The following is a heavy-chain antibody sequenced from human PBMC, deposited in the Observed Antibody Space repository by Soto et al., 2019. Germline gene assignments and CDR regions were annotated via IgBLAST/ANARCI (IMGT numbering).Heavy chain of an antibody. D-gene: IGHD4-4*01. V-gene: IGHV3-11*05. J-gene: IGHJ1*01. CDR3: ASLNFPMTTLKYIHH. CDR1: GFTFSDYY. Sequence: QVQLVESGGGLVRPGGSLRLSCAASGFTFSDYYMTWIRQAPGKGLEWISYISSSGSYTNYPDSVKGRVTISRDNAKKSLYLQMNSLRVEDTAVYFCASLNFPMTTLKYIHHWGQGTLVTVSS. CDR2: ISSSGSYT.